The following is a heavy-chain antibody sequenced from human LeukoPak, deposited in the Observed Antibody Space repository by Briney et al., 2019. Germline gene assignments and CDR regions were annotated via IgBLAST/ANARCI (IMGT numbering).Heavy chain of an antibody. CDR1: GFTFSSYW. J-gene: IGHJ3*02. CDR2: IKQDGSEK. Sequence: GGSLRLSCAASGFTFSSYWMSWVRQAPGKGLEWVANIKQDGSEKYYVDSVKGRFTISRDNAKNSLYLQMNSLRAEDTAVYYCARVTAMERYAFDIWGQGTMVTVSS. D-gene: IGHD2-21*02. V-gene: IGHV3-7*03. CDR3: ARVTAMERYAFDI.